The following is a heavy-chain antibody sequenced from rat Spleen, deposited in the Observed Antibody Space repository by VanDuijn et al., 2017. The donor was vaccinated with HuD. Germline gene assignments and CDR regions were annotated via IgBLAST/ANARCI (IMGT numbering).Heavy chain of an antibody. D-gene: IGHD1-9*01. V-gene: IGHV5-29*01. CDR1: GFTFTDYY. CDR2: ISSDGRRN. J-gene: IGHJ2*01. Sequence: EVQLVESDGGLVQPGRSLKLSCAASGFTFTDYYMAWVRQAPTKGLEWVATISSDGRRNYYRDSVKGRFTISRDNAKSSLYLQMDSLRSADTATYYCARHGYTRYYFDYWGQGVMVTVSS. CDR3: ARHGYTRYYFDY.